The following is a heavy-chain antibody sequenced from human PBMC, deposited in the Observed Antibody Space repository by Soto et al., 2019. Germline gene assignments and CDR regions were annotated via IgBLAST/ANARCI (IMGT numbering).Heavy chain of an antibody. Sequence: EVHLVESGGGLVQPGGSLRLSCAASGFIFSSYWMTWVRQAPGKGLEWVANIDQDGSEKWYVDSVKGRFTISRDNAKNSLYLQMNSLRAEDTAVYYCARDIGRLQFLEYWGQGTLVTVSS. J-gene: IGHJ4*02. CDR1: GFIFSSYW. D-gene: IGHD4-4*01. CDR2: IDQDGSEK. V-gene: IGHV3-7*05. CDR3: ARDIGRLQFLEY.